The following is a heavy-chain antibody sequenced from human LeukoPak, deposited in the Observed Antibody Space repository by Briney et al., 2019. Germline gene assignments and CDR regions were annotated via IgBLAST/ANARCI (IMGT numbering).Heavy chain of an antibody. V-gene: IGHV1-69*13. CDR3: ARVGTHDRAARDY. J-gene: IGHJ4*02. Sequence: SVKVSCKASGGTFSSYAISWVRQAPGQGLEWMGGIVPIFGTANYAQKFQGRVTITADESTSTAYMELSSLRSEDTAVYYCARVGTHDRAARDYWGQGTLVTVSS. D-gene: IGHD6-25*01. CDR2: IVPIFGTA. CDR1: GGTFSSYA.